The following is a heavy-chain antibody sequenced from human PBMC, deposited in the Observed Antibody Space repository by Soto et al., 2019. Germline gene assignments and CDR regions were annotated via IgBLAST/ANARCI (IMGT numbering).Heavy chain of an antibody. CDR3: AKRVQYSSSTHYFDS. D-gene: IGHD6-6*01. CDR1: GFTFSTYG. V-gene: IGHV3-23*01. Sequence: PGGSLRLXCEGSGFTFSTYGMSWVRQAPGKGLEWVSSISDTGGNKYYADSVKGRFSISRDNSKNTLYLQMNSLRAEDSAVYYCAKRVQYSSSTHYFDSWGQGTLVTVSS. J-gene: IGHJ4*02. CDR2: ISDTGGNK.